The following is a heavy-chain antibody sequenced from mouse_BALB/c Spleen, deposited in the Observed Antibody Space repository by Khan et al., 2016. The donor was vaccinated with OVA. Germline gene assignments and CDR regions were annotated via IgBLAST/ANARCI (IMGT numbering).Heavy chain of an antibody. J-gene: IGHJ2*01. D-gene: IGHD1-3*01. Sequence: QVQLKQSGPGLVAPSQSLSLTCTVSGFSLTSYGVHCFRQPPRKGLEWLGVILAGGSTNYNSPLMSRLSISKDNSKSQVFLKMNSLQTDDTAMYYCARLEDIWGQGTTLTVSS. V-gene: IGHV2-9*02. CDR2: ILAGGST. CDR3: ARLEDI. CDR1: GFSLTSYG.